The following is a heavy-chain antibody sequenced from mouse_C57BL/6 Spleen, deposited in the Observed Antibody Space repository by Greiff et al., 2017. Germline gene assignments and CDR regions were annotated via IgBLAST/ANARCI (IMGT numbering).Heavy chain of an antibody. CDR1: GYTFTDYY. D-gene: IGHD4-1*01. CDR2: INPNNGGT. V-gene: IGHV1-26*01. CDR3: ASTGDWYFDV. J-gene: IGHJ1*03. Sequence: VQLQQSGPELVKPGASVKISCKASGYTFTDYYMNWVTQSHGKSLEWIGDINPNNGGTSYNQKFKGKATLTVDKSSSTAYMELRSRTSEDSAVYYCASTGDWYFDVWGTGTTVTVAS.